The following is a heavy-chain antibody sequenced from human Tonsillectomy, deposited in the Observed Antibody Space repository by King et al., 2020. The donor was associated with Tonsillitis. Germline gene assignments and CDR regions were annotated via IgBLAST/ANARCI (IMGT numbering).Heavy chain of an antibody. CDR1: GFTFGDYA. D-gene: IGHD3-10*01. J-gene: IGHJ6*02. CDR3: TRVGGSGSYYSYYYYGMDV. Sequence: VQLVESGGGLVKPGRSLRLSCTASGFTFGDYAMSWFRQAPGKGLEWVGFIRSKAYGGTTEYAASVKGRFTISRDDSKSIAYLQMNSLKTEDTAVYYCTRVGGSGSYYSYYYYGMDVWGQGTTVTVSS. V-gene: IGHV3-49*05. CDR2: IRSKAYGGTT.